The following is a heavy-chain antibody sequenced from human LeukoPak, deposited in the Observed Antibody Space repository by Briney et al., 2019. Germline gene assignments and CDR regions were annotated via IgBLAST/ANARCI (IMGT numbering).Heavy chain of an antibody. J-gene: IGHJ5*02. D-gene: IGHD3-3*01. Sequence: SETLSLTCAVYGGSFSGYYWSWIRQPPGKGLEWIGEINHSGSTNYNPSLKSRVTISVDTSKNQFSLKLSSVTAADTAVYYCARHKFSRFDPWGQGTLVTVSS. V-gene: IGHV4-34*01. CDR1: GGSFSGYY. CDR3: ARHKFSRFDP. CDR2: INHSGST.